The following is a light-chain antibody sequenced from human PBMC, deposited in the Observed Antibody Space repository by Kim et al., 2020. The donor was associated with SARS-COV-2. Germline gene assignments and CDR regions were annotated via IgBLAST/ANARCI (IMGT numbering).Light chain of an antibody. J-gene: IGKJ1*01. CDR3: QEYIDWPPRT. V-gene: IGKV3-15*01. CDR1: QDIRLS. Sequence: EIVMTQSPATLSVSPGERVTLSCRASQDIRLSLAWYQQKPGQAPRLLIFAASTRATGVPARFSGSGSGTEFTLTITSLQSEDFAVYYCQEYIDWPPRTFGQGTRLDIK. CDR2: AAS.